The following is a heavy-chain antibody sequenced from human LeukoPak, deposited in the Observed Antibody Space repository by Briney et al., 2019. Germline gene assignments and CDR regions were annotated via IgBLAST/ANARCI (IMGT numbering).Heavy chain of an antibody. J-gene: IGHJ6*02. CDR2: ISSNGGST. CDR1: EFTFISYA. Sequence: RGPLSLSCQAPEFTFISYALHWVRPAPGKGLEYVSAISSNGGSTYYANSVKGRFTISRDNSKNTLYLQMGSLRAEDMAVYYCARGTAYYYDSSGTDVWGQGTTVTVSS. V-gene: IGHV3-64*01. D-gene: IGHD3-22*01. CDR3: ARGTAYYYDSSGTDV.